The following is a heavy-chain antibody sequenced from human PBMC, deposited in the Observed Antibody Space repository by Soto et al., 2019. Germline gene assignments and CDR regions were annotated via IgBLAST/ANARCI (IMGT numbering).Heavy chain of an antibody. Sequence: QVQLVESGGGLDKPGGSLRLSCTASGFTFSDYDMSWIRQAPGKGLEWVSLIRSDDSTMDYADSVKGRFTISRDNAKTSLSLQMNGLRAKATAVYDCASVARGGLAGLFDCWGQGTLVIVSS. CDR3: ASVARGGLAGLFDC. CDR1: GFTFSDYD. CDR2: IRSDDSTM. D-gene: IGHD6-19*01. J-gene: IGHJ4*02. V-gene: IGHV3-11*01.